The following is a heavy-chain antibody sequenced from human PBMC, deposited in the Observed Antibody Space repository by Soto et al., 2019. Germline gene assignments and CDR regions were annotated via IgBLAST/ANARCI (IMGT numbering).Heavy chain of an antibody. J-gene: IGHJ4*02. CDR3: ARDHRGVVVVVAGGYFDY. CDR2: ISYDGSNK. D-gene: IGHD2-15*01. CDR1: GFTFSSYA. V-gene: IGHV3-30-3*01. Sequence: QVQLVESGGGVVQPGRSLRLSCAASGFTFSSYAMHWVRQAPGKGLEWVAVISYDGSNKYYADSVKGRFTISRDNSKNTLYLQMNSLRAEDTAVHYCARDHRGVVVVVAGGYFDYWGQGTLVTVSS.